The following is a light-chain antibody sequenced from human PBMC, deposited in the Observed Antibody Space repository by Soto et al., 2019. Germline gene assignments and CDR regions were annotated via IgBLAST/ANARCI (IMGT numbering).Light chain of an antibody. CDR1: SSDVGGYKY. J-gene: IGLJ1*01. CDR3: TSFTSASTYV. CDR2: EVS. Sequence: QSALTQPASVSGSPGQSITLSCTGTSSDVGGYKYVSWYQQHPGKAPKLMIYEVSNRPSGVSNRFSGSKSGNTASLTISGLQAEDEADYYCTSFTSASTYVFGSGTKLTVL. V-gene: IGLV2-14*01.